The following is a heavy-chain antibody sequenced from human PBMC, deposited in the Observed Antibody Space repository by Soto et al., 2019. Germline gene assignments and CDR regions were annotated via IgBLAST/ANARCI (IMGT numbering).Heavy chain of an antibody. D-gene: IGHD5-18*01. CDR1: GGTFSSYA. Sequence: SVKVSCKASGGTFSSYAISWVRQAPGQGLEWMGGIIPIFGTANYAQKFQGRVTITADESTSTAYMELSSLRSEDTAVYYCARRRDTAMSYGSGYYYCYGMDVWGQGTTVTVSS. CDR3: ARRRDTAMSYGSGYYYCYGMDV. V-gene: IGHV1-69*13. J-gene: IGHJ6*02. CDR2: IIPIFGTA.